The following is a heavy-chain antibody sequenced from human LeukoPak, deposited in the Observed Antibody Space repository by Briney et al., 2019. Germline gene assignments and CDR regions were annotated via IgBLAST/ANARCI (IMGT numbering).Heavy chain of an antibody. Sequence: SETLSLTCAVYGGSFSGYYWSWIRQPPGKGLEWIGEINHSGSTNYNPSLKSRVTISVDTSKNQFSLKLSSVTAADKAVYYCARGLGSWFDPWGQGTLVTVSS. CDR3: ARGLGSWFDP. CDR2: INHSGST. CDR1: GGSFSGYY. V-gene: IGHV4-34*01. J-gene: IGHJ5*02.